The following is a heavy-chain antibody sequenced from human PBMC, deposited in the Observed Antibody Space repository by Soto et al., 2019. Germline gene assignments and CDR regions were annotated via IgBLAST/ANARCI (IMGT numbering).Heavy chain of an antibody. V-gene: IGHV4-61*01. D-gene: IGHD6-13*01. Sequence: QVQLQESGPGLVKPSETLSLTCTVSGGSVSSGSYYWSWIRQPPGRGLEWIAYIHNSGSTNYRSSLNSRVPLSIDTSKNQFSLKVRSVTAADTAVYYCARERRGIAAADSWGQGTLVTVSS. CDR1: GGSVSSGSYY. J-gene: IGHJ4*02. CDR3: ARERRGIAAADS. CDR2: IHNSGST.